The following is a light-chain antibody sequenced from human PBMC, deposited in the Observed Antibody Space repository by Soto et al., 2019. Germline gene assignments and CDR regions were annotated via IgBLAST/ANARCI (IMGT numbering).Light chain of an antibody. Sequence: ALTQPAFVSGSPGQSITISCTGTSSDVGGYNYVSWYQHPPGKAPKLMISEVSNRPSGVSNRFSGSKSGNTASLTISGLQAEDEADYYCSSYKSTSTRVFGTGTNVTVL. CDR3: SSYKSTSTRV. J-gene: IGLJ1*01. V-gene: IGLV2-14*01. CDR1: SSDVGGYNY. CDR2: EVS.